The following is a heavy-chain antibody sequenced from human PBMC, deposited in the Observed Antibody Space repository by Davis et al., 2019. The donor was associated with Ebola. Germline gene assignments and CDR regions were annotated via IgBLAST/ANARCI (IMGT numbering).Heavy chain of an antibody. CDR2: INHSGST. CDR3: ARDRDIFLVPAPMREVFSSHNWFDP. J-gene: IGHJ5*02. CDR1: GGSFSGYY. V-gene: IGHV4-34*01. Sequence: PSETLSLTCAVYGGSFSGYYWSWIRQPPGKGLEWIGEINHSGSTNYNPSLKSRVTISVDTSKNQFSLKLSSVTAADTAVYYCARDRDIFLVPAPMREVFSSHNWFDPWGQGTLVTVSS. D-gene: IGHD2-2*01.